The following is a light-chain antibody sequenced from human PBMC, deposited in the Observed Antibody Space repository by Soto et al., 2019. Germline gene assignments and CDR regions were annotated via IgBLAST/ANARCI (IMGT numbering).Light chain of an antibody. V-gene: IGKV3-15*01. CDR3: QQYNNWPSS. CDR1: QSVSSN. CDR2: GAS. J-gene: IGKJ1*01. Sequence: EIGMTQSPATLSVSPGERATLSCRASQSVSSNLAWYQQKPGQAPRLLIYGASTRATGIPARFSGSGSGTEFTLTISSLQSEDFAVYYCQQYNNWPSSFDQGTKV.